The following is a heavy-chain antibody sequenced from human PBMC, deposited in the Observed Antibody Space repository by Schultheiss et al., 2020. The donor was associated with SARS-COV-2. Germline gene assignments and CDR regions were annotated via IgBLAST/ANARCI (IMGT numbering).Heavy chain of an antibody. CDR2: IYYSGST. CDR1: GYSISSGYY. D-gene: IGHD2-8*02. J-gene: IGHJ4*02. Sequence: SQTLSLTCTVSGYSISSGYYWGWIRQPPGKGLEWIGSIYYSGSTYYNPSLKSRVTISVDTSKNQFSLKLSSVTAADTAVYYCARSKRAGGSYYFDYWGQGTLVTVS. V-gene: IGHV4-38-2*02. CDR3: ARSKRAGGSYYFDY.